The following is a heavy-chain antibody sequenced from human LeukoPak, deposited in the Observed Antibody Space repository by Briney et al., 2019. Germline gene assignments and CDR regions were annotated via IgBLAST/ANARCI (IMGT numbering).Heavy chain of an antibody. J-gene: IGHJ4*02. Sequence: GTSVKVSCKASGFTFSSSVMQWVRQARGQRLEWIGWIVVGSGNTNYAQKFQERVTITRDMSTSTAYMELSSPRSEDTAVYYCAADIVGATGYYFDYWGQGTLVTVSS. V-gene: IGHV1-58*02. CDR3: AADIVGATGYYFDY. CDR1: GFTFSSSV. D-gene: IGHD1-26*01. CDR2: IVVGSGNT.